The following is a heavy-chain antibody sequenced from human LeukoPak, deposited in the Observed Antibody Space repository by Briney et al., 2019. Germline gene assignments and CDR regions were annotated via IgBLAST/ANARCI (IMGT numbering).Heavy chain of an antibody. V-gene: IGHV1-69*01. J-gene: IGHJ3*02. CDR2: IIPIFGTA. D-gene: IGHD6-13*01. CDR1: GGTFSSYA. CDR3: ARDNWLAAAGTQLDDAFDI. Sequence: GSSVKVSCKASGGTFSSYAISWVRQAPGQGLEWMGGIIPIFGTANYAQKFQGRVTITADESTSTAYMELSSLRSEDTAVYYCARDNWLAAAGTQLDDAFDIWGQGTMVTVSS.